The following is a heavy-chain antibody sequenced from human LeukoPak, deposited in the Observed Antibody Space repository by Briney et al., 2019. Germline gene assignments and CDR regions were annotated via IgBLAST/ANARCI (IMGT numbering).Heavy chain of an antibody. Sequence: SVTVSCKASGYTFTGYYMHWVRQAPGQGLEWMGGIIPIFGTANYAQKFQGRVTITADESTSTAYMELSSLRSEDTAVYYCARVGSGSLDFPFDYWGQGTLVTVSS. D-gene: IGHD1-26*01. CDR2: IIPIFGTA. CDR1: GYTFTGYY. V-gene: IGHV1-69*13. J-gene: IGHJ4*02. CDR3: ARVGSGSLDFPFDY.